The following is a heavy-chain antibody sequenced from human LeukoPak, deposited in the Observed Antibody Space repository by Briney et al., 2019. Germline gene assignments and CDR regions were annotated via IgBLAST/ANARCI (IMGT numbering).Heavy chain of an antibody. J-gene: IGHJ4*02. V-gene: IGHV1-2*02. CDR2: INPNSGGT. CDR3: ARDTGGRMRHFDY. D-gene: IGHD1-26*01. CDR1: GYTFTGYY. Sequence: ASVKVSCKASGYTFTGYYMHWVRQAPGQGLEWMGWINPNSGGTNYAQKFQGRVTMTRDTSISTAYMELSRLRSDDTAVYYCARDTGGRMRHFDYWGQGTLVTVSS.